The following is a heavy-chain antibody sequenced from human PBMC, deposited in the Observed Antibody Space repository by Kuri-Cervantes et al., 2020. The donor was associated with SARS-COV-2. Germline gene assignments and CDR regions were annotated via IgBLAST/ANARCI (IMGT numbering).Heavy chain of an antibody. CDR3: ARDQGSSSSYYYYYYMDV. CDR1: GFTFSSYA. Sequence: GGSLRLSCAASGFTFSSYAMSWVRQAPGKGLEWVSAISGSGGSTYYADSVKGRFTISRDNSKNTLYLQMNSLRAEDTAVYYCARDQGSSSSYYYYYYMDVWGKGTTVTVSS. CDR2: ISGSGGST. D-gene: IGHD6-6*01. J-gene: IGHJ6*03. V-gene: IGHV3-23*01.